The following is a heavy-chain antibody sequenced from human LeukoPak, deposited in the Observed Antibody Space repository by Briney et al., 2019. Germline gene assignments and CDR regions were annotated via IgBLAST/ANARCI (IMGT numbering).Heavy chain of an antibody. CDR3: ARAPAVFLGFDP. CDR1: GYTFTSYD. Sequence: ASVKVSCKASGYTFTSYDINWVRQATGQGLEWMGWMNPNSGNTGYAQKFQGRVTMTRNTSISTAYMELSSLRSEDTAVYYCARAPAVFLGFDPWGQGTLVTVSS. V-gene: IGHV1-8*01. D-gene: IGHD3-3*01. J-gene: IGHJ5*02. CDR2: MNPNSGNT.